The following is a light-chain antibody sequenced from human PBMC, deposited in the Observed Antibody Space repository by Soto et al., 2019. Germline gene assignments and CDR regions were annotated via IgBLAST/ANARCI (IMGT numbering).Light chain of an antibody. CDR3: QQLNSYPQIT. V-gene: IGKV1-9*01. CDR1: QGISSY. J-gene: IGKJ5*01. Sequence: DIQLTQSPSFLSASVGDRVTITCRASQGISSYLAWYQQKPGKAPKLLIYAASTLQSGVPSRFSGSGSGTEFTLTISNLQPEDFATYYCQQLNSYPQITFGQGTRLEIK. CDR2: AAS.